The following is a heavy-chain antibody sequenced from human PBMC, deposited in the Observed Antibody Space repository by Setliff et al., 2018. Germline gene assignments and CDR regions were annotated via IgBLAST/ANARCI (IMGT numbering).Heavy chain of an antibody. Sequence: GGSLSPPCAAFGFNFNTHTLSWVRQAPGKGREWVSAISGNSYYINYVDSVKGRFTVSRDNDRNSVSLQMNSLRAEDTGVYYCVAGRMWLPVGDYWGQGALVTVSS. J-gene: IGHJ4*02. D-gene: IGHD6-19*01. CDR1: GFNFNTHT. CDR2: ISGNSYYI. CDR3: VAGRMWLPVGDY. V-gene: IGHV3-21*01.